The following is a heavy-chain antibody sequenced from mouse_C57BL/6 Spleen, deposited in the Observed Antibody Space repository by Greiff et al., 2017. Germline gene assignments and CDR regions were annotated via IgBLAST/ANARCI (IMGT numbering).Heavy chain of an antibody. J-gene: IGHJ2*01. CDR3: ATYGNSYYFGY. CDR2: IYPGSGST. V-gene: IGHV1-55*01. Sequence: QVQLQQSGAELVKPGASVKMSCKASGYTFTSYWITWVKQRPGQGLEWIGDIYPGSGSTNYNGKFKSKATLTVDTSSSTAYMQLSSLTSEASAVYYCATYGNSYYFGYWGQGTTLTVSS. CDR1: GYTFTSYW. D-gene: IGHD2-1*01.